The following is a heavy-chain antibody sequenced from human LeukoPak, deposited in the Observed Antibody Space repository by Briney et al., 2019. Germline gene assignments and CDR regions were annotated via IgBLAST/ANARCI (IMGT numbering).Heavy chain of an antibody. J-gene: IGHJ4*02. Sequence: ASVKVSCKASGYTFTSFDINWVRQATGQGLEWMGWMNPNSGNTGYAQKFQGRVTITRNTSISTAYMELSSLRSEDTAVYYCARVPYYYDSSGYYGLGYWGQGTLVTVSS. D-gene: IGHD3-22*01. CDR1: GYTFTSFD. CDR2: MNPNSGNT. CDR3: ARVPYYYDSSGYYGLGY. V-gene: IGHV1-8*03.